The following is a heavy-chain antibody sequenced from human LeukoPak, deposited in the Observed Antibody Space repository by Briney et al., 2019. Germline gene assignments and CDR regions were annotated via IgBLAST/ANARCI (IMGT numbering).Heavy chain of an antibody. V-gene: IGHV3-21*01. J-gene: IGHJ6*02. D-gene: IGHD2-2*01. Sequence: GGSLRLSCAPSGFSFSDYAMHWVRQAPGKGLEWVSSISSISAYIHYADSVKGRFTISRDNAKSSVSLQMNSLRDDDTAVYYCARIFRYQLVDYYALDVWGQGTTVTVSS. CDR1: GFSFSDYA. CDR3: ARIFRYQLVDYYALDV. CDR2: ISSISAYI.